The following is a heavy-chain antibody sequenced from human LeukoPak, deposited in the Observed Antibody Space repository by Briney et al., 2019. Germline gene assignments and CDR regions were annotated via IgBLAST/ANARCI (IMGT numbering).Heavy chain of an antibody. J-gene: IGHJ5*02. CDR3: ARENSVDTARYIDP. D-gene: IGHD5-18*01. CDR1: GFTFSSYG. CDR2: INSDGSST. V-gene: IGHV3-74*01. Sequence: GRSLRLSCAASGFTFSSYGMHWVRQAPGKGLVWVSRINSDGSSTSYADSVKGRFTISRDNAKNTLYLQMNSLRAEDTAVYYCARENSVDTARYIDPWGQGTLVTVSS.